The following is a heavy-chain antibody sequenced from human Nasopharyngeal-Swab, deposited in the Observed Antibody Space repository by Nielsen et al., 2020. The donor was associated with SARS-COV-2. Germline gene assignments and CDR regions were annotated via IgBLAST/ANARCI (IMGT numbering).Heavy chain of an antibody. D-gene: IGHD3-10*01. Sequence: ESLKISCAASGFTFNTYAMNWVRQAPGKGLEWIGEINHSGSTNYNPSLKSRVTISVDTSKNQFPLKLSSVTAADTAIYYCARGGTRYGSGSYYRLIYGMDVWGQGTTVTVSS. J-gene: IGHJ6*02. CDR1: GFTFNTYA. V-gene: IGHV4-34*01. CDR3: ARGGTRYGSGSYYRLIYGMDV. CDR2: INHSGST.